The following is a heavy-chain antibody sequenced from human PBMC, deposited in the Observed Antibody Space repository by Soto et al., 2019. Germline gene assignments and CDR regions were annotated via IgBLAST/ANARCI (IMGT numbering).Heavy chain of an antibody. Sequence: SETVSLTCSVSGVSLTSGTYYWSWIRQHPGKGLEWIGYIFYSGSTDYNPPLKSRVNISVDTSKNQFSLKLSSVTAADTAVYYCASTEDFFDYSGPGTRVTVFS. V-gene: IGHV4-31*03. J-gene: IGHJ4*02. CDR3: ASTEDFFDY. CDR2: IFYSGST. CDR1: GVSLTSGTYY.